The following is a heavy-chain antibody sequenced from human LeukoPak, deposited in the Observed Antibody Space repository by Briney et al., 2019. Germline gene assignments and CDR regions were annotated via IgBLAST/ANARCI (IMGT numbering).Heavy chain of an antibody. CDR3: ARWGATRRYYYGMDV. V-gene: IGHV1-18*01. CDR1: GYTFTSYG. CDR2: ISAYNGNT. Sequence: ASVKVSCKASGYTFTSYGISWVRQAPGQGLEWMGWISAYNGNTNYAQKLQGRVTMTTDTSTSKAYMELRSLRSDDTAVYYCARWGATRRYYYGMDVWGQGTTVTVSS. J-gene: IGHJ6*02. D-gene: IGHD1-26*01.